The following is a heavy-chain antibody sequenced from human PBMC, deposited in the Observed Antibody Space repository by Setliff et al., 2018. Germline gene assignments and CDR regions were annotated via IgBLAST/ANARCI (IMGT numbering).Heavy chain of an antibody. CDR1: GGSFSGYY. CDR2: INHSGST. CDR3: ARVSMYSSSWYYYYYGMDV. J-gene: IGHJ6*02. V-gene: IGHV4-34*01. Sequence: SETLSLTCAVYGGSFSGYYWSWIRQPPGKGLEWIGEINHSGSTNYNPSLKSRVTISVDTSKNQFSLKLSSVTAADTAVYYCARVSMYSSSWYYYYYGMDVWGQGTTVTVSS. D-gene: IGHD6-13*01.